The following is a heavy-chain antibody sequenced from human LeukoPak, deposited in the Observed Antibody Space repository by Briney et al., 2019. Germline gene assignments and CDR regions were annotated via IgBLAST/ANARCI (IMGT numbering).Heavy chain of an antibody. CDR1: GGSISSSIW. D-gene: IGHD3-22*01. Sequence: SETLSLTCAVSGGSISSSIWWSWVRQPPGKGLEWIGEIYHSGSTNYNPSLKSRVTISVDKSKNQFSLKLSSVTAADTAVYYCARRDYYDSSGYWLSDYWGQGTLVTVSS. V-gene: IGHV4-4*02. CDR2: IYHSGST. J-gene: IGHJ4*02. CDR3: ARRDYYDSSGYWLSDY.